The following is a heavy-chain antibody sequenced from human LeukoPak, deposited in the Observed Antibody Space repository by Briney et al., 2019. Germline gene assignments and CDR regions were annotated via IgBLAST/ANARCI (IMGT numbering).Heavy chain of an antibody. CDR3: AKVVQYTASTGTGLDY. Sequence: PGGSLRLSCAASGFIFSNYGMHRVRQAPGKGLDWVAVIWYDGSYKYYEDSVKGRFTISRDNSKNTLYLQMNSLRAEDTAIYYCAKVVQYTASTGTGLDYWGQGTLVTVSS. CDR1: GFIFSNYG. D-gene: IGHD6-13*01. J-gene: IGHJ4*02. V-gene: IGHV3-33*06. CDR2: IWYDGSYK.